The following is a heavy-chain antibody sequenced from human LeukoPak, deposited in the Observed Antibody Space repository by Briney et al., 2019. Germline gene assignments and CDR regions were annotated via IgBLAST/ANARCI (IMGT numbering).Heavy chain of an antibody. CDR3: ARTAPRRRGYSYLSAFDI. V-gene: IGHV3-33*01. J-gene: IGHJ3*02. Sequence: GRSLRLPCAASGFTFSSYGMHWVRQAPGKGLEWVAVIWYDGSNKYYADSVKGRFTISRDNSKNTLYLQMNSLRAEDTAVYYCARTAPRRRGYSYLSAFDIWGQGTMVTVSS. D-gene: IGHD5-18*01. CDR2: IWYDGSNK. CDR1: GFTFSSYG.